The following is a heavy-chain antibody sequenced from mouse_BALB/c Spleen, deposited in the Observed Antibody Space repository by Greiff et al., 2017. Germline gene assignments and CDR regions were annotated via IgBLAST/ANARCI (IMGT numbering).Heavy chain of an antibody. J-gene: IGHJ2*01. CDR2: IWGGGST. CDR1: GFSLTDYG. CDR3: AKLITTGGYYFDY. V-gene: IGHV2-6-5*01. Sequence: MESGPGLVAPSQSLSITCTVSGFSLTDYGVSWIRQPPGKGLEWLGVIWGGGSTYYNSALKSRLSISKDNSKSQVFLKMNSLQTDDTAMYYCAKLITTGGYYFDYWGQGTTLTVSS. D-gene: IGHD2-4*01.